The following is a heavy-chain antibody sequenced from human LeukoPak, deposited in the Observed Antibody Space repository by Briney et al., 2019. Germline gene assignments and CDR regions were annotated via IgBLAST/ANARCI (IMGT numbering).Heavy chain of an antibody. CDR3: ATLPLIVAKYYYGMDV. Sequence: PSETLSPTCTVSGGSISSGGYYWSWIRQHPGKGLEWIGEINHSGSTNYNPSLKSRVTISVDTSKNQFSLKLSSVTAADTAVYYCATLPLIVAKYYYGMDVWGQGTTVTVSS. CDR1: GGSISSGGYY. D-gene: IGHD5-12*01. V-gene: IGHV4-39*07. CDR2: INHSGST. J-gene: IGHJ6*02.